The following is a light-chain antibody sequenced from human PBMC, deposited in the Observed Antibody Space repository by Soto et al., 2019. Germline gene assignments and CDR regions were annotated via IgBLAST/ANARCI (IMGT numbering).Light chain of an antibody. V-gene: IGKV3-20*01. J-gene: IGKJ3*01. Sequence: EIVLTQSPGTLSVSPGERVTLSCRASQSVGSSYLAWYQQRPGQAPRLLIFGASYRATGIPDRFSGSGSGTAFTLNISRLEPEDFAVYYCQQYSSSPPEFTFGPGTKVDSK. CDR2: GAS. CDR1: QSVGSSY. CDR3: QQYSSSPPEFT.